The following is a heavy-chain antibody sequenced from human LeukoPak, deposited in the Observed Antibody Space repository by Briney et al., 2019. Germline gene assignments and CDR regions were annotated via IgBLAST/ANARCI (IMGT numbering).Heavy chain of an antibody. CDR2: ISSSGTTI. CDR3: ASCGYVLFDY. Sequence: GGSLRLSCAASGFTFSSYEMNWVRQAPGKGLEWVSYISSSGTTIYYADSVKGRFTISRDNSKNTLYLQMNSLRAEDTAVYYCASCGYVLFDYWGQGTLVTVSS. J-gene: IGHJ4*02. CDR1: GFTFSSYE. V-gene: IGHV3-48*03. D-gene: IGHD5-12*01.